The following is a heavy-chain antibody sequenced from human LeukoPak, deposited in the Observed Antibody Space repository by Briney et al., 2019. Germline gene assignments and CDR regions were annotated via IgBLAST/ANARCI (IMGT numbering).Heavy chain of an antibody. J-gene: IGHJ5*02. CDR1: GYTFTGYY. D-gene: IGHD6-19*01. Sequence: ASVKVSCKASGYTFTGYYMHWVRQAPGQGLEWMGWINPNSGGTNHAQKFQGRVTMTRDTSISTAYMELSRLRSDDTAVYYCARSRIAVAGHSWFDPGAREPWSPSPQ. V-gene: IGHV1-2*02. CDR3: ARSRIAVAGHSWFDP. CDR2: INPNSGGT.